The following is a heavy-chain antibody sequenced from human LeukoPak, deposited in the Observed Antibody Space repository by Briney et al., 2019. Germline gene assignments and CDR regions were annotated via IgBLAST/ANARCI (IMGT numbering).Heavy chain of an antibody. CDR2: INPSGGST. D-gene: IGHD7-27*01. J-gene: IGHJ4*02. CDR1: GYTFTSYY. Sequence: ASVKVSCKASGYTFTSYYMHWVRQAPGQGPEWMGIINPSGGSTSYAQKFQGRVTMTRDMSTSTVYMELSSLRSEDTAVYYCARDGSLSGDFDYWGQGTLVTVSS. CDR3: ARDGSLSGDFDY. V-gene: IGHV1-46*01.